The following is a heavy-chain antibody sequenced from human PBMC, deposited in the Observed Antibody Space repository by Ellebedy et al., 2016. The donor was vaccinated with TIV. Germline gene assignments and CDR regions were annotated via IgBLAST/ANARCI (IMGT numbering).Heavy chain of an antibody. D-gene: IGHD3-10*01. V-gene: IGHV3-21*01. J-gene: IGHJ4*02. CDR3: ARTRGGEFDF. Sequence: GGSLRLXCAASGFNFNIYGMNWVRQAPGKGLEWVSSIDRSSSYIYYADSVKGRFTISRDNAKNSLYLQMNGLTVDDTALYFCARTRGGEFDFWGQGSLVTVSS. CDR1: GFNFNIYG. CDR2: IDRSSSYI.